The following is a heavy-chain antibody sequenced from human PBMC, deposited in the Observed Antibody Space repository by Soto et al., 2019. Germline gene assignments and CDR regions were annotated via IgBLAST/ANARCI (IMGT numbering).Heavy chain of an antibody. CDR1: GDTVSSNTAA. CDR2: TYYRSKWHY. J-gene: IGHJ6*02. CDR3: VRQQSTSSHYYGLDV. Sequence: PSKTLSLTCAISGDTVSSNTAAWNWIRQSQSRGLEWLGRTYYRSKWHYDYEVSMNGRITINPDISKNQFSLQLNFVTPEDTAVYYCVRQQSTSSHYYGLDVWDQGTTVTVSS. V-gene: IGHV6-1*01. D-gene: IGHD6-6*01.